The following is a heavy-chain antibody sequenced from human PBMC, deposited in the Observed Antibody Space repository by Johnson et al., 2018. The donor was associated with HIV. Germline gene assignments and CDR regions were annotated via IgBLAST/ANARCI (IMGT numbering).Heavy chain of an antibody. V-gene: IGHV3-11*01. CDR3: AKDRQWGPRDAFDI. CDR1: GFTFSDYY. Sequence: QVQLVESGGDLVKPGGSLRLSCAASGFTFSDYYMSWIRQAPGKGLEWVSYITGSGTVVYYADSVKGRFTISRDNAKNSLYLQMNSLRADDTAVYYCAKDRQWGPRDAFDIWGQGTMVTVSS. CDR2: ITGSGTVV. D-gene: IGHD6-19*01. J-gene: IGHJ3*02.